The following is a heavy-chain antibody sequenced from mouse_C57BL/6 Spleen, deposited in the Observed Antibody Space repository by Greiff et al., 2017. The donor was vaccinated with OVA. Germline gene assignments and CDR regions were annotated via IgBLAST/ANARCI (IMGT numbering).Heavy chain of an antibody. J-gene: IGHJ2*01. CDR3: ARPTTVVATDYFDY. CDR2: ISGGGGNT. D-gene: IGHD1-1*01. V-gene: IGHV5-9*01. Sequence: EVKVAESGGGLVKPGGSLKLSCAASGFTFSSYTMSWVRQTPEKRLEWVATISGGGGNTYYPDSVKGRFTISRDNAKNTLYLQMSSLRSEDTALYYCARPTTVVATDYFDYWGQGTTLTVSS. CDR1: GFTFSSYT.